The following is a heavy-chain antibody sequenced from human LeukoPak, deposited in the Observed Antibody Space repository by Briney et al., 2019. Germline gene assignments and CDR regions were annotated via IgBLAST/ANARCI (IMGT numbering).Heavy chain of an antibody. CDR1: GFTFSSYW. CDR3: AREQKTGDSRYFDY. CDR2: ISSDGNTT. J-gene: IGHJ4*02. D-gene: IGHD7-27*01. Sequence: GGSLRLSCAASGFTFSSYWMHWVRQVPGKGLVWVSRISSDGNTTTCADAVKGRFTISRDNAKNTLYLQMNSLRAEDTAVYYCAREQKTGDSRYFDYWGQGALVTVSS. V-gene: IGHV3-74*01.